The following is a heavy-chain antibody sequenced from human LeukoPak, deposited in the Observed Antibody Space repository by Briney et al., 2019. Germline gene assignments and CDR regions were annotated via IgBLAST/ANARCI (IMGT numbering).Heavy chain of an antibody. J-gene: IGHJ4*02. V-gene: IGHV1-2*02. Sequence: ASVKVSRKASGYTFTSYDINWVRQATGQGLEWMGWINPNSGGTNYAQKFQGRVTMTRDTSISTAYMELSRLRSDDTAVYYCARGWGEFDYWGQGTLVTVSS. CDR3: ARGWGEFDY. CDR2: INPNSGGT. CDR1: GYTFTSYD. D-gene: IGHD7-27*01.